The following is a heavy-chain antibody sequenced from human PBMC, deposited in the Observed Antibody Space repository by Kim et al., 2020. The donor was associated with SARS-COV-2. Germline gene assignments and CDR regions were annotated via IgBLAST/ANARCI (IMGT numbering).Heavy chain of an antibody. J-gene: IGHJ4*02. CDR3: ARSGFNWGLDY. CDR2: T. Sequence: TNCAQKFQGRVPMTRDTSISTPYMELSSLGSDDTAVYYCARSGFNWGLDYWGQGTLVTVSS. V-gene: IGHV1-2*02. D-gene: IGHD7-27*01.